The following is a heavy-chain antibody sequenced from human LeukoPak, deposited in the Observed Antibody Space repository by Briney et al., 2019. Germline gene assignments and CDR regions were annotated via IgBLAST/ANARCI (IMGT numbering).Heavy chain of an antibody. CDR3: ARDGLRYFDWLKDYYYYYMDV. V-gene: IGHV1-18*01. J-gene: IGHJ6*03. CDR1: GYIFTRYG. Sequence: ASVKVSCKASGYIFTRYGISWVRQAPGQGLEWMGWISAYNGNTNYAQKLQGRVTMTTDTSTSTAYMELRSLRSDDTAVYYCARDGLRYFDWLKDYYYYYMDVWGKGATVTVSS. CDR2: ISAYNGNT. D-gene: IGHD3-9*01.